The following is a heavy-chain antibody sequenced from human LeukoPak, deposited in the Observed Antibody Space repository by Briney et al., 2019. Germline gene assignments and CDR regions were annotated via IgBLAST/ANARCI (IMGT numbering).Heavy chain of an antibody. CDR3: AREGDHYYDILTGYQP. CDR2: KNPNSGNT. J-gene: IGHJ5*02. CDR1: GYILTSYD. V-gene: IGHV1-8*01. D-gene: IGHD3-9*01. Sequence: ASVQVSCKASGYILTSYDINWVRQATGQGLEWMGWKNPNSGNTGYAQKFQGRVTMTRNTSISTAYMELSSLRSEDTAVYYCAREGDHYYDILTGYQPWGQGTLVTVSS.